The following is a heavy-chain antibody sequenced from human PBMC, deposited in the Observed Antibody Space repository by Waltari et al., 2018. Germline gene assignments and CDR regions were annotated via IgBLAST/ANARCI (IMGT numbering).Heavy chain of an antibody. CDR1: GGPISSYY. D-gene: IGHD3-10*01. CDR3: ARSMVRGVIGY. Sequence: QVQLQESGPGLVKPSETLSLTCTVSGGPISSYYWSWIRQPPGKGLEWIGYIYYSGSTNYNPSLKSRVTISVDTSKNQFSLKLSSVTAADTAVYYCARSMVRGVIGYWGQGTLVTVSS. V-gene: IGHV4-59*01. J-gene: IGHJ4*02. CDR2: IYYSGST.